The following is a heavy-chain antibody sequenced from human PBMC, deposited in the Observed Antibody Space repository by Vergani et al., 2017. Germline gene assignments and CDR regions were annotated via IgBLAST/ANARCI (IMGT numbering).Heavy chain of an antibody. Sequence: QVQLVQSGAEVKKPGASVKVSCKASGYTFTSYDINWVRQATGQGLEWMGWMNPNSGNTGYAQKFQGRVTMTRNTSISTAYMELSSLRSEDTAVYYCARVPCGDYVAVYYYYGMDVWGQGTTVTVSS. CDR1: GYTFTSYD. V-gene: IGHV1-8*01. CDR2: MNPNSGNT. J-gene: IGHJ6*02. CDR3: ARVPCGDYVAVYYYYGMDV. D-gene: IGHD4-17*01.